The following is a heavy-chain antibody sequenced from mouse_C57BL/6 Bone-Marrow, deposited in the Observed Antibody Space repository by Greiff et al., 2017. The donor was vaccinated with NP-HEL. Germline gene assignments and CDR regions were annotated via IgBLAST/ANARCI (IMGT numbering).Heavy chain of an antibody. CDR2: IDPSDSET. D-gene: IGHD1-1*01. J-gene: IGHJ2*01. CDR3: AGGSNPYYFDY. CDR1: GYTFTSYW. V-gene: IGHV1-52*01. Sequence: QVQLKQPGAELVRPGSSVKLSCKASGYTFTSYWMHWVKQRPIQGLEWIGNIDPSDSETHYNQKFKDKATLTVDKSSSTAYMQLSSLTSEDSAVYYCAGGSNPYYFDYWGQGTTLTVSS.